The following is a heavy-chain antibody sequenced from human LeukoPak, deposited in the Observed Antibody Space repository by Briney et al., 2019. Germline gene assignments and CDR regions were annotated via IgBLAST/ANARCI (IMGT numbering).Heavy chain of an antibody. CDR1: GYSFTSYR. J-gene: IGHJ5*02. CDR3: ARVVVAAYNWFDP. Sequence: GESLKISCKGSGYSFTSYRIGWVRQMPGKGLEWMGIIYPGDSDTRYSPSFQGQVTISADKSISTAYLQWSSLKASDTAMYYGARVVVAAYNWFDPWGQGTLVTVSS. V-gene: IGHV5-51*01. CDR2: IYPGDSDT. D-gene: IGHD2-15*01.